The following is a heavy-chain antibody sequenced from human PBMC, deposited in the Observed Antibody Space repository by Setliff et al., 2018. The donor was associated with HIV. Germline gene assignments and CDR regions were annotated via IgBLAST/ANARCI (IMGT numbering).Heavy chain of an antibody. CDR3: ARVSRGGWQQLARWDYYYMDV. CDR2: MNPNSGNT. J-gene: IGHJ6*03. Sequence: GASVKVSCKASGYTFTSYDINWVRQATGQGLEWMGWMNPNSGNTGYAQKFQGRVTITRNTSISTAYMELSSLRSEDTAVYYCARVSRGGWQQLARWDYYYMDVWGKGTTVTV. D-gene: IGHD6-13*01. V-gene: IGHV1-8*03. CDR1: GYTFTSYD.